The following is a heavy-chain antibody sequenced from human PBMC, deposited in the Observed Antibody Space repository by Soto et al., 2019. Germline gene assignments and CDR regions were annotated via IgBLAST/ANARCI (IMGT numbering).Heavy chain of an antibody. D-gene: IGHD1-20*01. CDR3: ARDNWNTV. CDR2: IHSDGSST. J-gene: IGHJ3*01. Sequence: EVQLVESGGGLVQPGGSLRLSCAASGFTFSNYWMHWVRQAPGKGLVWVSRIHSDGSSTFYADYVKGRFTISRDTAKKMVYLQMNSLRAEDSAVYYCARDNWNTVWGQGTMVTVSS. V-gene: IGHV3-74*01. CDR1: GFTFSNYW.